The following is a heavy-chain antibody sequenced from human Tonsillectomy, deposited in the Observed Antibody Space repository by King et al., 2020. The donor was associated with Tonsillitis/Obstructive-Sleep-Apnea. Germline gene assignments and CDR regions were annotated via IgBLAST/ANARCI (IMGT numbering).Heavy chain of an antibody. CDR3: ACFLRGVEYFGL. CDR1: GYTFTSYY. J-gene: IGHJ2*01. V-gene: IGHV1-46*01. D-gene: IGHD2/OR15-2a*01. Sequence: QLVQSGAEVKKPGASVKVSCKASGYTFTSYYMHWVRQAPGQGLEWMGIINPSGGSTSYAQKFQGRVTMTRDTSTSTVYMELSSLRAEDTAVYYCACFLRGVEYFGLWGRGTLVTVSS. CDR2: INPSGGST.